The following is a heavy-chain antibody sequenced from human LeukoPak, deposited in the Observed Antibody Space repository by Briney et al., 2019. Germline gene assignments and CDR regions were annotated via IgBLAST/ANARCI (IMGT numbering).Heavy chain of an antibody. Sequence: SETLSLTCAVYGGSFSGYYWSWIRQPPGKGLEWIGEINHSGSTNYNPSLKSRVTISVDTSKNQFSLKLSSVTAADTAVYYCARGSPKYCSSTSCYRVYYCGMDVWGQGTTVTVSS. CDR2: INHSGST. CDR1: GGSFSGYY. CDR3: ARGSPKYCSSTSCYRVYYCGMDV. V-gene: IGHV4-34*01. J-gene: IGHJ6*02. D-gene: IGHD2-2*02.